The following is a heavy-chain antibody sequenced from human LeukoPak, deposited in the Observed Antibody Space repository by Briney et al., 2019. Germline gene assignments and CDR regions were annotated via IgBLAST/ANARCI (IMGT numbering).Heavy chain of an antibody. Sequence: ASVKVSCKASGYTFTSYAMNWVRQAPGQGLEWMGWINTNTGNPTYAQGFTGRFVFSLDTSVSTAYLQISSLKAEDTAVYYCARVPQYYYDSSGYLFYWGQGTLVTVSS. CDR1: GYTFTSYA. V-gene: IGHV7-4-1*02. CDR2: INTNTGNP. CDR3: ARVPQYYYDSSGYLFY. D-gene: IGHD3-22*01. J-gene: IGHJ4*02.